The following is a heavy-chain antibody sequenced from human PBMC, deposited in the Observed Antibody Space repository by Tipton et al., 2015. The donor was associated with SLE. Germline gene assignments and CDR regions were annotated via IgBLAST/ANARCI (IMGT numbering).Heavy chain of an antibody. V-gene: IGHV1-18*04. D-gene: IGHD3-9*01. CDR1: GYTFTGYY. CDR3: ARAIHYDILTGYHGWFDP. Sequence: QLVQSGAEVKKPGASVKVSCKASGYTFTGYYMHWVRQAPGQGLEWMGRISAYNGNTNYAQKLQGRVTMTTDTSTSTAYMELRSLRSEDTAVYYCARAIHYDILTGYHGWFDPWGQGTLVTVSS. CDR2: ISAYNGNT. J-gene: IGHJ5*02.